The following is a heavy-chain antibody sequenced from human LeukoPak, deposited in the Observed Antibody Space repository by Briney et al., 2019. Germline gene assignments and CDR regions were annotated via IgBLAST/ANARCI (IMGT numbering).Heavy chain of an antibody. CDR2: IYYSGST. V-gene: IGHV4-39*01. CDR3: ASLAPGYYYMGV. Sequence: PSETLSLTCTVSGGSISSSSYYWGWIRQPPGKGLEWIGSIYYSGSTYYNPSLKSRVTISVDTSKNQFSLKLSSVTAADTAVYYCASLAPGYYYMGVWGKGTTVTVSS. CDR1: GGSISSSSYY. J-gene: IGHJ6*03.